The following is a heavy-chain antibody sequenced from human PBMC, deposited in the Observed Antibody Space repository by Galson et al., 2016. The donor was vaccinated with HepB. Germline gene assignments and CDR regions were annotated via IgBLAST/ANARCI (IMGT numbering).Heavy chain of an antibody. CDR2: IYSGGNT. J-gene: IGHJ4*02. V-gene: IGHV3-53*01. D-gene: IGHD3-9*01. CDR3: ARDSPIWD. CDR1: GFTFSIFA. Sequence: SLRLSCAASGFTFSIFAMNWVRQAPGKGLEWVSGIYSGGNTYYADSVKGRFTISRDNSKSTLYLQMNSLRVEDTAMYYCARDSPIWDWGQGTLVTVSS.